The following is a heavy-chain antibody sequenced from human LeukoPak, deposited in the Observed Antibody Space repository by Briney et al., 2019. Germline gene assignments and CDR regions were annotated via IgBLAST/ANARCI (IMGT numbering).Heavy chain of an antibody. D-gene: IGHD4-23*01. CDR1: GGTFSXYA. Sequence: KVSCKASGGTFSXYAISWVRQAPGQGLEWMGGIIPIFGTANYAQKFQGRVTITADESTSTAYMELSSLRSEDTAVYYCASPHYGGSAFDIWGQGTMVTVSS. CDR3: ASPHYGGSAFDI. CDR2: IIPIFGTA. J-gene: IGHJ3*02. V-gene: IGHV1-69*01.